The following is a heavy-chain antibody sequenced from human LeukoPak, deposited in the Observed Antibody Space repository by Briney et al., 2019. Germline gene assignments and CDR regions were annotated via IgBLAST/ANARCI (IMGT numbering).Heavy chain of an antibody. V-gene: IGHV3-30*02. CDR2: IRYDGNKK. J-gene: IGHJ4*02. CDR1: GFTFSSYG. D-gene: IGHD1-26*01. Sequence: GGSLRLSCAASGFTFSSYGMHWVRQAPGKGLEWVAFIRYDGNKKYYADSVKGRFTISRDNSKNTLYLQMNSLRAEDTAVYYCAKDPSGSQWGYFDYWGQGTLVTVSS. CDR3: AKDPSGSQWGYFDY.